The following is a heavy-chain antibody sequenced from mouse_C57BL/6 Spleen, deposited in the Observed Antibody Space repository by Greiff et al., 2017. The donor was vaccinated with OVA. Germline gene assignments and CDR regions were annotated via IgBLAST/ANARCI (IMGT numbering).Heavy chain of an antibody. CDR1: GYTFTSYG. V-gene: IGHV1-81*01. CDR3: ARWDYNAY. J-gene: IGHJ3*01. D-gene: IGHD2-12*01. Sequence: QVQLQQSGAELARPGASVKLSCKASGYTFTSYGISWVKQRTGQGLEWIGEIYPRSGNTYYNEKFKGKATLTADKSSSTAYMELRSLTSEDSAGYFCARWDYNAYWGQGTLVTVSA. CDR2: IYPRSGNT.